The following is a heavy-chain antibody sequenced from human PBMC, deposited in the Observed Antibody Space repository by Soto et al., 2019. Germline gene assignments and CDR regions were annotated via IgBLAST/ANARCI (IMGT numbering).Heavy chain of an antibody. CDR2: ISAYNGNT. V-gene: IGHV1-18*01. CDR3: AREGPDDFWSGHCDY. CDR1: GYTFTSYG. D-gene: IGHD3-3*01. Sequence: GASVKVSCKASGYTFTSYGISWVRQAPGQGLEWMGWISAYNGNTNYAQKLQGRVTMTTDTSTSTAYMELRSLRSDDTAVYYCAREGPDDFWSGHCDYWGQGXLVTVSS. J-gene: IGHJ4*02.